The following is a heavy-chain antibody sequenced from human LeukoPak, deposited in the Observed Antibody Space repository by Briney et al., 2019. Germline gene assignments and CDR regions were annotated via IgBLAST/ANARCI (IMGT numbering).Heavy chain of an antibody. CDR3: VRDRWFGDLDV. J-gene: IGHJ6*01. D-gene: IGHD3-10*01. Sequence: PSQTLSLTCAISGDSLSSIGAACNSIRQSPSRGLEWLGRTYYRSKWYNDYAVSVKSRITINPDTSNNQFSLQLNSVIPEDTAVYCCVRDRWFGDLDVWGRGTTVTVSS. CDR1: GDSLSSIGAA. V-gene: IGHV6-1*01. CDR2: TYYRSKWYN.